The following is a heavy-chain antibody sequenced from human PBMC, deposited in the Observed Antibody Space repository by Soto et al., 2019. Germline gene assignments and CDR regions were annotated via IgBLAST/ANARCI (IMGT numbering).Heavy chain of an antibody. CDR2: TYYRSKWYN. Sequence: SQALSLTCAISGDRVSSNSVAWNCIRQSPSRGLEWLGRTYYRSKWYNDYAVSVKSRITINPDTSKNQFSLQLNSVTPEDTAVYYCARDLGGIAAAGFDYWGQGTLVTVSS. V-gene: IGHV6-1*01. D-gene: IGHD6-13*01. CDR1: GDRVSSNSVA. J-gene: IGHJ4*02. CDR3: ARDLGGIAAAGFDY.